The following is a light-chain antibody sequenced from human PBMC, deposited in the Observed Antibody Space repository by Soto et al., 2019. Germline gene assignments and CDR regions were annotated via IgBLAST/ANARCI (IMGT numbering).Light chain of an antibody. V-gene: IGKV3-11*01. Sequence: EIVLTQSPATLSLSPGERATLSCRASQSVSTNLAWYQQKPGQAPRVLIYDASDRATGIPARFSGSGSGTDFTLTISSLEPEDFAVYYCQQRGDWPLYAFCQGTKLEIK. CDR3: QQRGDWPLYA. CDR2: DAS. CDR1: QSVSTN. J-gene: IGKJ2*01.